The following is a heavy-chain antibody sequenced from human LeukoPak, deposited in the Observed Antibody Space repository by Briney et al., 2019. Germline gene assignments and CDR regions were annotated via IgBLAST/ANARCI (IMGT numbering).Heavy chain of an antibody. D-gene: IGHD3-9*01. Sequence: SETLSLTCTVSGGSISSYYWNWIRQPPGKGLEWIGYIYYSGSTSYNPSLKSRVTISVDTSKNQFSLKLSSVTAADTAVYYCARADDILTGRFDYWGQGTLVTVSS. J-gene: IGHJ4*02. CDR1: GGSISSYY. V-gene: IGHV4-59*01. CDR3: ARADDILTGRFDY. CDR2: IYYSGST.